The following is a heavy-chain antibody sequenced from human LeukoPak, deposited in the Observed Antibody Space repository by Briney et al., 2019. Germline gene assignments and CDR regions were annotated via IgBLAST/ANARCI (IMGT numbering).Heavy chain of an antibody. J-gene: IGHJ4*02. CDR3: ARGRDGYNYNY. Sequence: PSETLSLTCTVSGGSISSYYWSWIRQPPGKGLEWIGYIYYSGSTNYNPSLKSRVTISVDTPKNQFSLKLSSVTAADTAVYYCARGRDGYNYNYWGQGTLVTVSS. V-gene: IGHV4-59*01. D-gene: IGHD5-24*01. CDR2: IYYSGST. CDR1: GGSISSYY.